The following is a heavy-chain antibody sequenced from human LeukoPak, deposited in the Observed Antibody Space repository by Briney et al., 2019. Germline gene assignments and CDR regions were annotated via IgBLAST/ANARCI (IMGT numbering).Heavy chain of an antibody. CDR1: GGSISSTSYH. CDR3: ARYASGSYYWFDP. Sequence: SETVSLICTVSGGSISSTSYHWAWIRQPPGKGLEWIATVYYTGSAYYDPSLKSRVTISVDTSKSQFSLKLSSVTTADTALYYCARYASGSYYWFDPWGQATLVTVSS. V-gene: IGHV4-39*01. CDR2: VYYTGSA. D-gene: IGHD3-10*01. J-gene: IGHJ5*02.